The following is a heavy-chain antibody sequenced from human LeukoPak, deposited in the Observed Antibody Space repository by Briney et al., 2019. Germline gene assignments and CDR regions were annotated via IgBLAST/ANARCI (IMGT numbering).Heavy chain of an antibody. V-gene: IGHV1-2*02. CDR1: GYTFTDYY. CDR2: INPNSGGT. Sequence: ASVKVSCKASGYTFTDYYIHWVRQAPGQGLEWMGWINPNSGGTNYTQKFQGRVTMTRDTSISTAYMELSRLRSDDTAVYYCARAGVVPAALDYWGQGTLVTVSS. J-gene: IGHJ4*02. CDR3: ARAGVVPAALDY. D-gene: IGHD2-2*01.